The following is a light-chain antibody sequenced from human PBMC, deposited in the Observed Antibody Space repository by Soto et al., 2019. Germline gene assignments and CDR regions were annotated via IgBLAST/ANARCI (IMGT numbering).Light chain of an antibody. Sequence: DIQMTQSPSTLSGTVGDRVTITCRASQTISSWLAWYQQKPGKAPKLLIYKASSLESGVPSRFSGSVSGTEFTLTISSLQPDDFATYYCQQYDSYPWTFGKGTKVDIK. CDR1: QTISSW. V-gene: IGKV1-5*03. CDR2: KAS. J-gene: IGKJ1*01. CDR3: QQYDSYPWT.